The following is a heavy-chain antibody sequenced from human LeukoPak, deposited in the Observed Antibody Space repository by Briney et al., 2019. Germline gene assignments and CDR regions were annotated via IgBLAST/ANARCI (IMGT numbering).Heavy chain of an antibody. V-gene: IGHV3-74*01. CDR3: ARDYSGWYVFDY. Sequence: GGSLRLSCAASGFTFSSYWMHWVRQAPGKGLVWVSRINSDGSSSSYADSVKGRFTISRDNAKNTLYLQMNSLRIEDTAVYYCARDYSGWYVFDYWGQGTLVAVSP. CDR2: INSDGSSS. D-gene: IGHD6-19*01. J-gene: IGHJ4*02. CDR1: GFTFSSYW.